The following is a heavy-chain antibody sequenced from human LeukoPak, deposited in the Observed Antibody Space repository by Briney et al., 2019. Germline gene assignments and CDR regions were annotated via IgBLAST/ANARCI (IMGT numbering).Heavy chain of an antibody. V-gene: IGHV5-51*01. D-gene: IGHD1-26*01. J-gene: IGHJ3*01. CDR2: IYPGDSDT. Sequence: GESLKISCKGSGYRFSIYWIAWVRQMPGKGLEWLGFIYPGDSDTRYSPSFQGQVTVSVDNSINTAYLQWSSLKASDTAIYYCARRVGANDAFDFWGQGTMVNVFS. CDR1: GYRFSIYW. CDR3: ARRVGANDAFDF.